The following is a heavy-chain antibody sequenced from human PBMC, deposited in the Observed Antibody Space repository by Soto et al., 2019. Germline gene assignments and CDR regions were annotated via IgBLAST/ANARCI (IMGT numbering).Heavy chain of an antibody. V-gene: IGHV5-51*01. D-gene: IGHD3-9*01. CDR3: ANLNVLRYFDWSPPFDYGMDV. Sequence: GESLKISCKGSGYSFTSYWIGWVRQMPGKGLEWMGIIYPGDSDTRYSPSFQGQVTISADKSISTAYLQWSSLKASDTAMYYCANLNVLRYFDWSPPFDYGMDVWGQGTTVTVSS. CDR2: IYPGDSDT. J-gene: IGHJ6*02. CDR1: GYSFTSYW.